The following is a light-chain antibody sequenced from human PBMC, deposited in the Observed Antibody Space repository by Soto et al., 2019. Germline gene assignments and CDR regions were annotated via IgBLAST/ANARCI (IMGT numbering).Light chain of an antibody. J-gene: IGLJ2*01. V-gene: IGLV2-14*01. CDR2: DVS. CDR1: SSDVGGYNY. CDR3: SSYTSSSTYVV. Sequence: QSALTQPASVSGSPGQSITISCTGTSSDVGGYNYVSWYQQNPGKAPKLMIYDVSNRTSGVANRFSGSKSGNTASLTISGLQDEDEAEYYCSSYTSSSTYVVFGGGTTLTVL.